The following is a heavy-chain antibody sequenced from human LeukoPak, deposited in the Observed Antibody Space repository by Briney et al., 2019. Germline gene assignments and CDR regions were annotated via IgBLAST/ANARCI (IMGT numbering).Heavy chain of an antibody. J-gene: IGHJ4*02. CDR1: GYTFNGYY. Sequence: ASVKVSCKAAGYTFNGYYMHWVRQAPGQGLEWMGWINPNSGDTNYAQKFQGRVTMTGDTSISTAYMELSRLRSDDTAVYYCARGHSIWQRLIPEDFWGQGTLVTVSS. CDR2: INPNSGDT. CDR3: ARGHSIWQRLIPEDF. D-gene: IGHD6-25*01. V-gene: IGHV1-2*02.